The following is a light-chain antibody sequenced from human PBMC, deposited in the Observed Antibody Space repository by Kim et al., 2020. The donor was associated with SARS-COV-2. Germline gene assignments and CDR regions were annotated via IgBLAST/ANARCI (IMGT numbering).Light chain of an antibody. CDR1: NDNVGDQG. CDR3: SAWDSSRNAWV. CDR2: RDN. V-gene: IGLV10-54*04. J-gene: IGLJ3*02. Sequence: SATLTRTGDNDNVGDQGAAGRQQHQGHAPKVLGYRDNNRPSGIAGRFSAARSGDTASLTITGLQPKDEADYYCSAWDSSRNAWVFGGGTKVTVL.